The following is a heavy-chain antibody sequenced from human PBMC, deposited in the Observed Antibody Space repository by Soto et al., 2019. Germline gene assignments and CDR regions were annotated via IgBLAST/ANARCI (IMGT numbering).Heavy chain of an antibody. CDR3: AGSLIAVAGTGGVWFDP. J-gene: IGHJ5*02. D-gene: IGHD6-19*01. CDR1: EGTFSSYA. Sequence: QVQLVQSGAEVKKPGSSVKVSCKASEGTFSSYAISWVRQAPGQGLEWMGGIITIFGTANYAQKFQGRVKITAEESTRKASMEISSRRFEDTAVYYCAGSLIAVAGTGGVWFDPWGQGTLVTVSS. V-gene: IGHV1-69*01. CDR2: IITIFGTA.